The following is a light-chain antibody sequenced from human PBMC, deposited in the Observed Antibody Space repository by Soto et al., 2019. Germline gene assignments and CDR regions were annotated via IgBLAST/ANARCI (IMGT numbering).Light chain of an antibody. CDR3: QQYGYSPIT. CDR1: QSVSSN. J-gene: IGKJ5*01. Sequence: VMTLSPATLSVSPGERAALSCRASQSVSSNLAWYQQKPGQAPRLLIYHASTRATAVPARFTASGSGTDFTLTIDGLEPEDFVVYYCQQYGYSPITFGQGARLEIK. V-gene: IGKV3-15*01. CDR2: HAS.